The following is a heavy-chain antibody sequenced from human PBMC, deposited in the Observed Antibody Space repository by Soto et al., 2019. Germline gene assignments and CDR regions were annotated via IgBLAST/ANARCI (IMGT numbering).Heavy chain of an antibody. CDR1: GVSLNNFNW. CDR3: ARSGGWYALHD. CDR2: IYHTGNI. D-gene: IGHD6-13*01. V-gene: IGHV4-4*02. J-gene: IGHJ4*02. Sequence: QVQLQESGPGLVEPSGTLSLTCAVSGVSLNNFNWGSWVRQRPGKGLEWMAEIYHTGNINFSPSFKSRVTMSVDMSKNQFSLSLNSVTAADTAVYFCARSGGWYALHDWGQGILVTVSS.